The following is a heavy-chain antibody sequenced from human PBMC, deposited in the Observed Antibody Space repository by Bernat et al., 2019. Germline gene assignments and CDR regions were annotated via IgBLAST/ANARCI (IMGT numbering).Heavy chain of an antibody. CDR2: IYYSGSN. Sequence: QVQLQELGPGLVKPSQTLSLTCTVSGGSISSGGCYWSWLRQPPGKGLGWIGFIYYSGSNYYNPSLKSRLTMSVDTPKNQFSLKLSSVTAADTAVYYCAGEGGGYRWFDPWGQGTLVTVSS. J-gene: IGHJ5*02. D-gene: IGHD3-16*02. V-gene: IGHV4-31*03. CDR1: GGSISSGGCY. CDR3: AGEGGGYRWFDP.